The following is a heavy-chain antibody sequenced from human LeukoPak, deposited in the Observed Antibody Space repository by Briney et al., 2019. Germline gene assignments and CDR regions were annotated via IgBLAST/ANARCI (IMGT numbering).Heavy chain of an antibody. D-gene: IGHD6-13*01. CDR2: IIPIFGVA. J-gene: IGHJ5*02. V-gene: IGHV1-69*04. CDR3: ARERYGSSWETRYNWFDP. CDR1: GGTFSSYA. Sequence: ASVTVSCKASGGTFSSYAISWVRQAPGQGLEWMGRIIPIFGVANYAQKFQGRVTITADKSTSTAYMELSSLRSEDTAVYYCARERYGSSWETRYNWFDPWGQGTLVTVSS.